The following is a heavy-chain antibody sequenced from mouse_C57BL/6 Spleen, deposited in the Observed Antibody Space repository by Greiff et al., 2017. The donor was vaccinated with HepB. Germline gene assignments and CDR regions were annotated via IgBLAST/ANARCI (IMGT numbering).Heavy chain of an antibody. D-gene: IGHD2-4*01. CDR1: GFTFSDYG. J-gene: IGHJ1*03. V-gene: IGHV5-17*01. Sequence: EVQVVESGGGLVKPGGSLKLSCAASGFTFSDYGMHWVRQAPEKGLEWVAYISSGSSTIYYADTVKGRFTISRDNAKNTLFLQMTSLRSEETAMYYWARGYDYDGYVDVWGTGTTVTVSS. CDR3: ARGYDYDGYVDV. CDR2: ISSGSSTI.